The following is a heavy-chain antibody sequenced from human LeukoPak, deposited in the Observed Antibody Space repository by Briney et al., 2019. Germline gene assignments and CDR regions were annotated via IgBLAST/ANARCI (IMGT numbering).Heavy chain of an antibody. CDR3: ARDLGYCTNSVCHPRFDY. CDR2: IKEDGSER. V-gene: IGHV3-7*03. D-gene: IGHD2-8*01. CDR1: GFTFSSYA. Sequence: GGSLRLSCAASGFTFSSYAMHWVRQAPGKGLEWVASIKEDGSERQYVDSVKGRFSISRDNTKGSLFLQLNSLRAEDTAVYYCARDLGYCTNSVCHPRFDYWGQGTLVTVSS. J-gene: IGHJ4*02.